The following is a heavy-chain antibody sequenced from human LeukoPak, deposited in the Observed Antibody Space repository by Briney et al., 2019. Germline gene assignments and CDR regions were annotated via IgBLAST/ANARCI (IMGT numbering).Heavy chain of an antibody. J-gene: IGHJ4*02. CDR3: ARLPRWYYFDY. CDR2: IYYSGST. CDR1: GGSISSYY. D-gene: IGHD6-13*01. Sequence: SETLSLTCTVSGGSISSYYWSWIRQPPGKGLEWIGYIYYSGSTNYNPSLKSRVTISVDTSKNQFSLKLSSVTAADTAVYYCARLPRWYYFDYWAREPWSPSPQ. V-gene: IGHV4-59*08.